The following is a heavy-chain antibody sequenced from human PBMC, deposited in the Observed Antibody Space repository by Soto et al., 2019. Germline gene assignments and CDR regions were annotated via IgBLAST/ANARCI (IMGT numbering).Heavy chain of an antibody. Sequence: QVQLVQSGAEVKNPGASVKVSCKASGYIFTSYGISWVRQAPGQGLEWMGWISAHNANTNYAQKFQGRVTMTTDTSTSTAHMELRSQRSDDTAVYYCATERLAYYFDTSGEDFDYWGQGTLVTVSS. CDR1: GYIFTSYG. J-gene: IGHJ4*02. V-gene: IGHV1-18*01. CDR3: ATERLAYYFDTSGEDFDY. CDR2: ISAHNANT. D-gene: IGHD3-22*01.